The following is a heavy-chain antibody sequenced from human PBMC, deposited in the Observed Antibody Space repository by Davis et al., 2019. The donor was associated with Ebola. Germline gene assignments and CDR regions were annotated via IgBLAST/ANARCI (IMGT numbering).Heavy chain of an antibody. J-gene: IGHJ6*03. Sequence: PSETLSLTCTVSGGSVSSGSYYWSWIRQPPGKGLEWIGYIYYSGSTNYNPSLKSRVTISVDTSKNQFSLKLSSVTAADTAVYYWARVVRGAPEYYYYMDVWGKGTTVTVSS. CDR1: GGSVSSGSYY. CDR2: IYYSGST. V-gene: IGHV4-61*01. D-gene: IGHD4/OR15-4a*01. CDR3: ARVVRGAPEYYYYMDV.